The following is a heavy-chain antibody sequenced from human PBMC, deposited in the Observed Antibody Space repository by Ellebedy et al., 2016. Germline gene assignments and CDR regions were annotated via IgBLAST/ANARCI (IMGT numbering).Heavy chain of an antibody. J-gene: IGHJ4*02. D-gene: IGHD3-3*01. Sequence: GESLKISXEASGFNFVTYWMSWVRQVPGKGLEWVANITQDGGAKYYVDSVRGRFTVSRDNAKNSLYLHMSSLRAEDTATYYCAKNSVTFFGALILDNFDHWGQGALVTVSS. CDR3: AKNSVTFFGALILDNFDH. CDR2: ITQDGGAK. CDR1: GFNFVTYW. V-gene: IGHV3-7*03.